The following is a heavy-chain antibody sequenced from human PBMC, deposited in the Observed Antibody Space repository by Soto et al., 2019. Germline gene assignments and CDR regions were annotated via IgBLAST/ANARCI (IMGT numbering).Heavy chain of an antibody. CDR3: ARGGAYYDSSGYYGGSLDY. V-gene: IGHV3-33*01. CDR2: IWYDGSNK. J-gene: IGHJ4*02. Sequence: QVQLVESGGGVVQPGSSLRLSCAASGFTFSSYGMHWVRQAPGKGLEWVAVIWYDGSNKYYADSVKGRFTISRDNSKNTLYLQMNSLRAEDTAVYYCARGGAYYDSSGYYGGSLDYWGQGTLVTVSS. D-gene: IGHD3-22*01. CDR1: GFTFSSYG.